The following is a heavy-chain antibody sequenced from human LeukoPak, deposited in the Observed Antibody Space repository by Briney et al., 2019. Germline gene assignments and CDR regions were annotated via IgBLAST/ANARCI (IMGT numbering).Heavy chain of an antibody. CDR3: AREYGDYAFNYFDY. CDR2: INPNSGGT. Sequence: ASVKVSCKASGYTFTGYNMHWVRQAPGQGLEWMGWINPNSGGTNYAQKFQGRVTMTRDTSISTAYMELSRLRSDDTAVYYCAREYGDYAFNYFDYWGRGTLVTVSS. V-gene: IGHV1-2*02. CDR1: GYTFTGYN. J-gene: IGHJ4*02. D-gene: IGHD4-17*01.